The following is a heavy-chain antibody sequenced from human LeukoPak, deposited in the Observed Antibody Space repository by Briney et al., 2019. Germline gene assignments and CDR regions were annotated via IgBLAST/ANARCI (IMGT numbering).Heavy chain of an antibody. CDR2: IYYSVST. V-gene: IGHV4-30-4*01. CDR1: GGSISSGDYY. CDR3: ARGSPDWLTAFDI. J-gene: IGHJ3*02. D-gene: IGHD3-9*01. Sequence: SETLSLTCSVSGGSISSGDYYWSWIRQPPGKGLEWLGYIYYSVSTYYNPSLKSRVTISVDTSKNQFSLKLSSVTAADTAVYYCARGSPDWLTAFDIWGQGTMVTVSS.